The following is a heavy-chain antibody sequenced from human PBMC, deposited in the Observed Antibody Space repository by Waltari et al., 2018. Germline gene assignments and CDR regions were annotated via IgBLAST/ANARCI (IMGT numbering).Heavy chain of an antibody. CDR3: AKLHYDTSGYYGKVDY. CDR2: ISSGAST. V-gene: IGHV3-23*05. D-gene: IGHD3-22*01. Sequence: EVQLLESGGGLVQPGGSLRLSCAASGFTFSAYVLSWVRKARGKGLRVVSSISSGASTYYANSVKGRFAIPRDNSKNTLYLPMNSLGAEETAVDYCAKLHYDTSGYYGKVDYWGQGTLVTVSS. J-gene: IGHJ4*02. CDR1: GFTFSAYV.